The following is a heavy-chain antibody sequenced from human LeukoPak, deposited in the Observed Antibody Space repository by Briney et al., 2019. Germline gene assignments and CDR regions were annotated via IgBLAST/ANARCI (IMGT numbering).Heavy chain of an antibody. Sequence: GGSLRLSCAASGFTFSSYAMNWVRQAPGKGLEWVSAIRSNGDSTYYGDSVKGRFTISRDNSKNTLYLQMNSLRADDTAVYYCAKDPPNTIFGVVIYYFDYWGQGTLVTVSS. D-gene: IGHD3-3*01. CDR3: AKDPPNTIFGVVIYYFDY. V-gene: IGHV3-23*01. J-gene: IGHJ4*02. CDR2: IRSNGDST. CDR1: GFTFSSYA.